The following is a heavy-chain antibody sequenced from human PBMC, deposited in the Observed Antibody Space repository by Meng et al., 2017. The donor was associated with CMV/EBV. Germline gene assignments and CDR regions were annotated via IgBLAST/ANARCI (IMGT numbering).Heavy chain of an antibody. Sequence: EVQLVESGGGLVKPGGSLRLSCAASGFTFSSYSMNWVRQAPGKGLEWVSSISSSSYIYYADSVKGRFTIPRDNAKNSLYLQMNSLRAEDTAVYYCARDLERTYYYDSSGYSFFDYWGQGTLGTVSS. CDR1: GFTFSSYS. CDR3: ARDLERTYYYDSSGYSFFDY. CDR2: ISSSSYI. J-gene: IGHJ4*02. D-gene: IGHD3-22*01. V-gene: IGHV3-21*01.